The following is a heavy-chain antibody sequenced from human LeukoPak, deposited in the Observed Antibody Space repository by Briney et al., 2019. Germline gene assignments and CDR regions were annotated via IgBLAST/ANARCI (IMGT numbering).Heavy chain of an antibody. V-gene: IGHV3-7*01. J-gene: IGHJ4*02. CDR3: ASWGAGGNS. CDR1: GFTLSTYW. CDR2: INPDGSGK. D-gene: IGHD3-16*01. Sequence: GGSLRLSCEASGFTLSTYWMNWVRRVPGKGLDWVANINPDGSGKRYVDSVKGRFTIARDNADNSLSLQMNSLRAEDTAVYYCASWGAGGNSWGQGTLVTVSS.